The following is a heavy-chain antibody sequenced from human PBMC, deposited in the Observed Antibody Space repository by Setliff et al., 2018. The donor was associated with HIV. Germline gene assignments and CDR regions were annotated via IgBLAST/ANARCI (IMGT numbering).Heavy chain of an antibody. J-gene: IGHJ5*02. CDR1: GVSISSYY. V-gene: IGHV4-59*01. D-gene: IGHD3-16*01. CDR2: SYYSGST. Sequence: SETLSLTCAVSGVSISSYYWSWIRQPPGKGLEWIWYSYYSGSTNYNPSLKCRVTRSAATSENQLSLKLSSLTAADTAVSYCARIEGYAYGSTWFAPWGQGTLVTASS. CDR3: ARIEGYAYGSTWFAP.